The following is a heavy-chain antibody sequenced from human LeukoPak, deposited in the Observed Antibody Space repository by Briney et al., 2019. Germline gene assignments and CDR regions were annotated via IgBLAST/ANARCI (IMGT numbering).Heavy chain of an antibody. D-gene: IGHD5-12*01. CDR2: MNPNSGNT. J-gene: IGHJ6*03. CDR3: ARDGVVGYDDYYYMDV. V-gene: IGHV1-8*01. Sequence: ASVKVSCKASGYTFTSYDINWVRQATGQGLEWMGWMNPNSGNTGYAQKFQGRVTISVDTSKNQFSLKLSSVTAADTAVYYCARDGVVGYDDYYYMDVWGKGTTVTVSS. CDR1: GYTFTSYD.